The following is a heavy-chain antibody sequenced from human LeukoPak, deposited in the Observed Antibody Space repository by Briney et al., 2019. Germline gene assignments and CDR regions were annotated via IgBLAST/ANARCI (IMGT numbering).Heavy chain of an antibody. V-gene: IGHV4-4*07. CDR2: TYTSGST. CDR3: ARDIAVAGTSYFDY. J-gene: IGHJ4*02. Sequence: SETLSLTCTVSGGSISSYYWSWIRQPAGKGLEWIGRTYTSGSTNYNPSLKSRVTMSVDTSKNQFSLKLSSVTAADTAVYYCARDIAVAGTSYFDYWGQGTLVTVSS. D-gene: IGHD6-19*01. CDR1: GGSISSYY.